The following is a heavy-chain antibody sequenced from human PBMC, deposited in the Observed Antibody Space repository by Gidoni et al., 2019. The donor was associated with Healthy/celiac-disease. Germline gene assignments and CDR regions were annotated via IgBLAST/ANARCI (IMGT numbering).Heavy chain of an antibody. CDR2: IYYSGST. CDR1: GGSISSYH. V-gene: IGHV4-59*01. J-gene: IGHJ3*02. CDR3: AREEAEYYYDSSGYILGGAFDI. Sequence: QVQLQESGPGLVKPSETLSLTCTVSGGSISSYHWSWIRQPPGKGLEWIGYIYYSGSTNYNPSLKSRVTISVDTSKNQFSLKLSSVTAADTAVYYCAREEAEYYYDSSGYILGGAFDIWGQGTMVTVSS. D-gene: IGHD3-22*01.